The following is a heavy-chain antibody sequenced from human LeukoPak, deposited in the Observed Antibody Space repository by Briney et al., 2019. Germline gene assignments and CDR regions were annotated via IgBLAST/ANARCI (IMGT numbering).Heavy chain of an antibody. D-gene: IGHD3-10*01. CDR3: AKLFESGTYNNFFHY. J-gene: IGHJ4*02. CDR2: INTEASST. V-gene: IGHV3-74*01. Sequence: GGSLRLSCAASGFTFSSYWMHWVRQAPGKGLVWVSRINTEASSTSYADSVKGRFTISRDNAKNTLYLQMNSLRPEDTAIYYCAKLFESGTYNNFFHYWGQGTLVTVSS. CDR1: GFTFSSYW.